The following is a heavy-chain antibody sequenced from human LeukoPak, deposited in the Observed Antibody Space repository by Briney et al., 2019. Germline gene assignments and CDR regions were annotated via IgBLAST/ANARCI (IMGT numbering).Heavy chain of an antibody. CDR3: ARVDGGYCSGGGCYANRFDP. CDR1: GASITTYY. CDR2: MYYSGSP. V-gene: IGHV4-59*01. J-gene: IGHJ5*02. Sequence: SETLSLTCTVSGASITTYYWSWIRQPPGKRLEWIAYMYYSGSPNYNPSLKSRVTMSVDTSENQFSLKLSSVTAADTAVYDCARVDGGYCSGGGCYANRFDPWGQGTLVTVSS. D-gene: IGHD2-15*01.